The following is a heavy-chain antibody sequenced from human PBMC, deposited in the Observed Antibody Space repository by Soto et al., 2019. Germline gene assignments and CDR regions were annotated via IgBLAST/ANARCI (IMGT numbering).Heavy chain of an antibody. CDR2: ITTDGSTT. J-gene: IGHJ4*02. CDR1: GFTFSSYI. D-gene: IGHD3-3*01. V-gene: IGHV3-74*01. Sequence: EVQLVESGGGLVQPGGSLRLSCAASGFTFSSYIMHWVRQTPGKGLVWVSRITTDGSTTTYADSVRGRFTISRDNAKNTLYLQMNSLSAVDTAVYYCARDREWVIFASWGQGTLVTVSS. CDR3: ARDREWVIFAS.